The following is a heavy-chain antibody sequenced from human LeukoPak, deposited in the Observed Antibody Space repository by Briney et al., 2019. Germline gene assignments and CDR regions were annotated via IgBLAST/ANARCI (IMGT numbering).Heavy chain of an antibody. CDR3: ARGYSNYRAPYFDY. V-gene: IGHV3-30*01. D-gene: IGHD4-11*01. CDR1: GFTFSSYA. Sequence: GGSLRLSCAASGFTFSSYAMHWVRQAPGKGLEWEAVISYDGSNKYYADSVKGRFTISRDNSKNTLYLQMNSLRAEDTAVYYCARGYSNYRAPYFDYWGQGTLVTVSS. CDR2: ISYDGSNK. J-gene: IGHJ4*02.